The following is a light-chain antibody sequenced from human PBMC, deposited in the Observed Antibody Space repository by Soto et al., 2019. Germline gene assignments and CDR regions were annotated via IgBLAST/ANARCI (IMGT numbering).Light chain of an antibody. CDR1: SSNIGAGFA. V-gene: IGLV1-40*01. CDR3: QSYDSSLSGSV. CDR2: GNI. Sequence: QPVLTQPPSVSGAPGQRVTISCTGSSSNIGAGFAVHWYQQLPGTAPKLLIYGNINRPSGVPVRFSGSKSGTSASLAITGLQAEDEADYYCQSYDSSLSGSVFGGGTKVTVL. J-gene: IGLJ2*01.